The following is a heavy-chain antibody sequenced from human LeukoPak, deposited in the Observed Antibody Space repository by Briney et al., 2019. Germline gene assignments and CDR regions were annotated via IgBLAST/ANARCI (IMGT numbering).Heavy chain of an antibody. CDR3: ARLAPYGDYSD. J-gene: IGHJ4*02. CDR2: IYYSGST. V-gene: IGHV4-59*08. CDR1: GDSISSYY. D-gene: IGHD4-17*01. Sequence: SETLSLTCTVSGDSISSYYWSWVRQPPGKGLEWIGYIYYSGSTNYNPSLKSRVTISVDTSKNQFSLRLSSVTAADTAVYYWARLAPYGDYSDWGQGTLVSVSS.